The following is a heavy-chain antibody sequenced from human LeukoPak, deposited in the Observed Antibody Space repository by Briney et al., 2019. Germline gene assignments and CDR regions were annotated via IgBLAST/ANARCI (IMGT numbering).Heavy chain of an antibody. CDR2: ISGSGGST. CDR1: GFTFSSYG. CDR3: ARDFAVAGRTLDY. Sequence: PGGSLRLSCAASGFTFSSYGMTWVRQAPGKGLEWVSAISGSGGSTYYADSVKGRFTISRDNSKNTLYLQMNSLRAEDTAVYYCARDFAVAGRTLDYWGQGTLVTASS. D-gene: IGHD6-19*01. V-gene: IGHV3-23*01. J-gene: IGHJ4*02.